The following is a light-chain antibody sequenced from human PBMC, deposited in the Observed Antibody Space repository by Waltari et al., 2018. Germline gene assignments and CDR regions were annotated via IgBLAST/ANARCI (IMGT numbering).Light chain of an antibody. CDR3: CSYASGSTII. CDR2: EGT. CDR1: SSDVGSYNL. J-gene: IGLJ2*01. Sequence: QSALTQPASVSGSPGQSITISCTGTSSDVGSYNLVSWFQRHPGKAPELLIYEGTKRPAGVSNLLSGSKSGNRASLTISGLQAEDEADYYCCSYASGSTIIFGGGTKLTVL. V-gene: IGLV2-23*01.